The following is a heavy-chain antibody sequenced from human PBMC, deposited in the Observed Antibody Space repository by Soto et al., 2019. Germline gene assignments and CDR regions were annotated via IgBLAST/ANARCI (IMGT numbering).Heavy chain of an antibody. CDR3: ARHGYNYGGGYFDY. V-gene: IGHV3-66*04. J-gene: IGHJ4*02. CDR1: GVTVSSNY. Sequence: EVQLVESGGGLVQPGGSLRLSCAASGVTVSSNYMSWFRQAQGKGLEWVSVIYSGGSTYYADSVKGRFTISRDNSKNTLSLQMNSMRAEDTAVYYCARHGYNYGGGYFDYWGQGTLVTVSS. D-gene: IGHD5-18*01. CDR2: IYSGGST.